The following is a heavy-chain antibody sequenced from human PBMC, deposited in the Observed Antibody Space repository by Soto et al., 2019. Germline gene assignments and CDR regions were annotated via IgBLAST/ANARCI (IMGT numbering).Heavy chain of an antibody. V-gene: IGHV4-31*03. CDR3: AGGVYYGSGSYFQRNYYYYYYGMDV. D-gene: IGHD3-10*01. J-gene: IGHJ6*04. CDR1: GGSISSGGYY. Sequence: SETLSLTCTVSGGSISSGGYYWSWIRQHPGKGLEWIGYIYYSGSTYYNPSLKSRVTISVDTSKNQFSLKLSSVTAADTAVYYCAGGVYYGSGSYFQRNYYYYYYGMDVWGKGTTVTVSS. CDR2: IYYSGST.